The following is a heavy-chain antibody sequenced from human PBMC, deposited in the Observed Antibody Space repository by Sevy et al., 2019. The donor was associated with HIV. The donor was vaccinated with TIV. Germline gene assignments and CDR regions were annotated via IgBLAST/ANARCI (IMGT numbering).Heavy chain of an antibody. CDR1: GGTFSSYA. D-gene: IGHD4-17*01. CDR3: AAGMTTVTAYYFDY. Sequence: ASVKVSCKASGGTFSSYAISWVRQAPGQGLEWMGGIIPIFGTANYAQKFQGRVTITADESTSTAYMGLSSLRSEDTAVYYCAAGMTTVTAYYFDYWGQGTLVTVSS. J-gene: IGHJ4*02. CDR2: IIPIFGTA. V-gene: IGHV1-69*13.